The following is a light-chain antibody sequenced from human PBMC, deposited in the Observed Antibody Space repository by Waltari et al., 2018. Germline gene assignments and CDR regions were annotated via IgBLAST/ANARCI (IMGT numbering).Light chain of an antibody. V-gene: IGKV3-11*01. CDR3: QQRRSWPLT. J-gene: IGKJ4*01. CDR1: HSVDWY. CDR2: DTS. Sequence: EIVLTQSPATLSLSPGETATLSCRASHSVDWYLAWYQQRPGQPPRLLIDDTSNRAPGIPARFSGSGSDTDFTLTISSLEPEDFAVYYCQQRRSWPLTFGGGTKVEIE.